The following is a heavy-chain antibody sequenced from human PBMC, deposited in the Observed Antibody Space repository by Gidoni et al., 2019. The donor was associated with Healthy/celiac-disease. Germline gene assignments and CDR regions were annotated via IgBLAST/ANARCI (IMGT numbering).Heavy chain of an antibody. CDR1: GFTFSSYA. CDR3: AAAVRGVIPPYYYYCGMDV. D-gene: IGHD3-10*02. V-gene: IGHV3-23*01. Sequence: EVQLLESGGGLVQPGGSLRLSCAASGFTFSSYAMSWVRQAPGKGLEWVSAISGSGGSTYYADSVKGRFTISRDNSKNTLYLQMNSLRAEDTAVYYCAAAVRGVIPPYYYYCGMDVWGQGTTVTVSS. J-gene: IGHJ6*02. CDR2: ISGSGGST.